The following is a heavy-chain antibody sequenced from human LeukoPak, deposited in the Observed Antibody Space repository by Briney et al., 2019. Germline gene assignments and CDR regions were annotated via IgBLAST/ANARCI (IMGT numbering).Heavy chain of an antibody. CDR1: GLTLSNYA. CDR2: ISGSGGTT. CDR3: AKRGLRLAPDFDY. D-gene: IGHD5/OR15-5a*01. J-gene: IGHJ4*02. V-gene: IGHV3-23*01. Sequence: GGSLRLSCAASGLTLSNYAMSWVRQAPGKGLEGVSAISGSGGTTYYADSVKGRFTISRDNSKNTLYLHMNSLRAEDTAVYYCAKRGLRLAPDFDYWGQGTLVTVSS.